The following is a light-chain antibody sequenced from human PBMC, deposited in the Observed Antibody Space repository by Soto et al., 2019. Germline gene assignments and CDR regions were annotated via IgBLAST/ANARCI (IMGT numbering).Light chain of an antibody. CDR1: QSISNS. Sequence: DIQMTQSPSSLSASVEDRVSIACRATQSISNSLNWYKQNPGKAPELLIYDAFSLQDGVPSRFSGSGSGTDFTLTISSLQPEDFATYYCQQSYTFPTWTFGQGTTVEIK. CDR3: QQSYTFPTWT. CDR2: DAF. J-gene: IGKJ1*01. V-gene: IGKV1-39*01.